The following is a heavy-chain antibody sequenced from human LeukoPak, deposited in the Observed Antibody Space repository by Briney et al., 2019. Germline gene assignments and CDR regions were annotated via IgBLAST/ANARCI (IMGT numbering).Heavy chain of an antibody. CDR2: ISASSSTM. V-gene: IGHV3-48*02. J-gene: IGHJ4*02. CDR3: ARDAGTGYFDY. CDR1: GFTFGSFS. D-gene: IGHD1-1*01. Sequence: GGSLRLSCVASGFTFGSFSMNWVRQAPGKGLEWISYISASSSTMYYADSVKGRFTISRDNAKNSLSLQINSLRDEDTAVFYCARDAGTGYFDYWGQGTLVTVSS.